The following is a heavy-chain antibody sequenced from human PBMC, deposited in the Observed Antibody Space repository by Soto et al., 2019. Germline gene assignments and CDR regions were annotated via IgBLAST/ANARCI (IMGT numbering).Heavy chain of an antibody. CDR1: GGTFSSYA. D-gene: IGHD2-21*02. CDR2: IIPIFGTA. V-gene: IGHV1-69*12. J-gene: IGHJ6*02. CDR3: ARRDIVVVTATGYYYYGMDV. Sequence: QVQLVQSGAEVKKPGSSVKVSCKASGGTFSSYAISWVRQAPGQGLEWMGGIIPIFGTANYAQKFQGRVTITADESTSTAYMELRSLRSEDTAVYYCARRDIVVVTATGYYYYGMDVWGQGTTVTVSS.